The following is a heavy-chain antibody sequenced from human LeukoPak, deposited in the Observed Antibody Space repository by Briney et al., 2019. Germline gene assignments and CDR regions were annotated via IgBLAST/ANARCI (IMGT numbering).Heavy chain of an antibody. J-gene: IGHJ6*02. D-gene: IGHD3-3*01. CDR2: VYPGDFDT. V-gene: IGHV5-51*01. CDR1: GFSFTSYW. CDR3: ARVNTIFGVVTDV. Sequence: RGESLKISCMGSGFSFTSYWIGWVRQMPEIGLEWMGMVYPGDFDTRYSPSFQGHVTISADTSITTAYLQWNNLKASDTAIYYCARVNTIFGVVTDVWGQGTTVIVSS.